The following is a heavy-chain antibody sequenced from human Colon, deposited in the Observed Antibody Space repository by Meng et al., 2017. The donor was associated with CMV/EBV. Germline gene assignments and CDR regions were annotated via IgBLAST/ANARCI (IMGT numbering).Heavy chain of an antibody. V-gene: IGHV1-2*02. Sequence: VEPVKSGTKVERPGASLKVSCKNSGYTCTANHLHWVRQAPGQGLEWMGWIYPQDGGTYFAQKFQDRVTLTRDTSITTAYMELSGLTSDDTAIYYCVRESWYFDFWGEGTLVTVSS. CDR2: IYPQDGGT. D-gene: IGHD6-13*01. CDR3: VRESWYFDF. CDR1: GYTCTANH. J-gene: IGHJ4*02.